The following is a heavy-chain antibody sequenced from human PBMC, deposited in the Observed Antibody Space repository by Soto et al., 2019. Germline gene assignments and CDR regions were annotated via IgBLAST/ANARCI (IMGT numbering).Heavy chain of an antibody. V-gene: IGHV3-23*01. D-gene: IGHD6-19*01. CDR3: AKASAYSTGWLD. CDR1: GSTFSSYA. Sequence: PGGSLRLSCAASGSTFSSYAMSWVRQAPGKGLEWVSAISGSGGSTYYADSVKGRFTISRDNSKNTLYLQMNSLRAEATAIYYCAKASAYSTGWLDWGKGPLVTVSS. CDR2: ISGSGGST. J-gene: IGHJ4*02.